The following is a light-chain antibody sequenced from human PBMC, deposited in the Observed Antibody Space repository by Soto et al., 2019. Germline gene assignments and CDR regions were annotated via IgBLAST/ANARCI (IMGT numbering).Light chain of an antibody. V-gene: IGLV2-8*01. Sequence: QSALTQPPSASGSLGQSVTISCTGTSIDVGDSDFVSWYQQHPGKAPKLMIYVVTTRPSGVPDRFPGSKSGNTASLTISGLQDEDEADYYCPSFAATHTYIFGTGTKVTV. CDR1: SIDVGDSDF. CDR2: VVT. CDR3: PSFAATHTYI. J-gene: IGLJ1*01.